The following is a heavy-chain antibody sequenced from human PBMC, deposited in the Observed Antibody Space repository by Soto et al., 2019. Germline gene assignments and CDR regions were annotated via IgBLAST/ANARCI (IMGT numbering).Heavy chain of an antibody. D-gene: IGHD1-20*01. CDR2: IYYSGST. Sequence: SETLSLTCTVSGGSISSGGYYWSWIRQHPGKGLEWIGYIYYSGSTYYNPSLKSRVTISVDTSKNQFSLKLSSVTAADTAVYYCARAFDNPYYYMDVWGKGTTVTVSS. J-gene: IGHJ6*03. CDR3: ARAFDNPYYYMDV. V-gene: IGHV4-31*03. CDR1: GGSISSGGYY.